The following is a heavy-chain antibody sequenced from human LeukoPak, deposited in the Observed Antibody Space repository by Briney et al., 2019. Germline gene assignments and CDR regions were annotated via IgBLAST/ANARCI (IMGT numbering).Heavy chain of an antibody. CDR1: GFTFSNYG. CDR3: AREIDDGSWFDP. J-gene: IGHJ5*02. CDR2: IWYDGSNK. Sequence: GGSLRLSCAASGFTFSNYGMHWVRQAPGKGLEWVAVIWYDGSNKYYADSVKGRFTISRDNSKNTLYLQMNSLRAEDTAVYYCAREIDDGSWFDPWGQGTLVTVSS. D-gene: IGHD1-14*01. V-gene: IGHV3-33*01.